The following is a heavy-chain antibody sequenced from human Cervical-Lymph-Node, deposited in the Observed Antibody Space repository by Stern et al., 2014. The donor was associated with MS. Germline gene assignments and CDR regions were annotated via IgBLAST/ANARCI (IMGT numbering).Heavy chain of an antibody. D-gene: IGHD6-6*01. CDR3: ARQGIAARPWVFDY. V-gene: IGHV4-39*01. J-gene: IGHJ4*02. CDR1: GDYVSRSTYY. CDR2: TNYSGNT. Sequence: QVQLQESGPGLVKPSETLSLSCTVSGDYVSRSTYYWGLIRQPPGKGLGWIGSTNYSGNTYYRPPLRSRLTISVDPSKNQSSLKLHSVTAANTAVYYCARQGIAARPWVFDYWGQGTLVTISS.